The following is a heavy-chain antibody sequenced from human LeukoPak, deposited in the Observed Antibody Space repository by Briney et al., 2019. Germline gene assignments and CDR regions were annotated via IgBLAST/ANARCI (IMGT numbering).Heavy chain of an antibody. D-gene: IGHD6-13*01. CDR1: GGSISSSRYY. V-gene: IGHV4-39*01. J-gene: IGHJ4*02. CDR2: IFYSGTT. Sequence: SETLSLTCTVSGGSISSSRYYWDWIRQPPGKGLEWIGTIFYSGTTSYSPSLKSRVTISVDTSRNQFSLKLNSVTAADTAIYYCARRRIAAIDYWGQGTLVTVSS. CDR3: ARRRIAAIDY.